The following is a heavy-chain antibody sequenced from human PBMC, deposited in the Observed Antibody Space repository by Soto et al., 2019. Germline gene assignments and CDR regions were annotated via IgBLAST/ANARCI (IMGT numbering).Heavy chain of an antibody. Sequence: ASVKVSCKASGGTFSSYAISWVRQAPGQGLEWMGGIIPIFGTANYAQKFQGRVTITADESTSTAYMELSSLRSEDTAVYYCARRPHRGGYTFYYFDYWGQGTLVTVSS. J-gene: IGHJ4*02. V-gene: IGHV1-69*13. CDR1: GGTFSSYA. CDR2: IIPIFGTA. D-gene: IGHD5-12*01. CDR3: ARRPHRGGYTFYYFDY.